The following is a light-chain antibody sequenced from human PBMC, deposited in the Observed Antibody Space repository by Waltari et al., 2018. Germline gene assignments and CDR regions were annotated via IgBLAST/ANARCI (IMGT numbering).Light chain of an antibody. V-gene: IGLV6-57*03. Sequence: NFMLTQPHSVSESPGKTVTLSCTRSSGSIASNFIQRYQQRPGSAPSGLIYQDNERPSGVPDRFSGSVDRSSNSAFLTISGLKTEDEADYYCQSYDGNNVKIFGGGTKLTVL. J-gene: IGLJ2*01. CDR1: SGSIASNF. CDR3: QSYDGNNVKI. CDR2: QDN.